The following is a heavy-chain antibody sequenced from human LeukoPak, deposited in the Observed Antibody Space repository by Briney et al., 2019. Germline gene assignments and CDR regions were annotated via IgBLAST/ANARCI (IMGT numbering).Heavy chain of an antibody. CDR3: ARASIAAAGFDY. J-gene: IGHJ4*02. CDR1: GFTFSS. Sequence: PGGSLRLSCAASGFTFSSWVRQAPGKGLEWVAVIWYDGSNKYYADSVKGRFTISRDNSKNTLYLQMNSLRAEDTAVYYCARASIAAAGFDYWGQGTLVTVSS. CDR2: IWYDGSNK. V-gene: IGHV3-33*08. D-gene: IGHD6-13*01.